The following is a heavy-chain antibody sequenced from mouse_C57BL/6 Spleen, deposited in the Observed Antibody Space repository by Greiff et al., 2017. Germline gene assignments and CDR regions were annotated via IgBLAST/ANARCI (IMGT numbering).Heavy chain of an antibody. J-gene: IGHJ4*01. Sequence: EVQVVESGPGLVKPSQTVFLTCTVTGISITTGNYRWSWIRQFPGNKLEWIGYIYYSGTITYNPSLTSRTTITRDTPKNQFFLEMNSLTAEDTATYYCARDGYYGSSYNAMDYWGQGTSVTVSS. CDR1: GISITTGNYR. CDR2: IYYSGTI. CDR3: ARDGYYGSSYNAMDY. V-gene: IGHV3-5*01. D-gene: IGHD1-1*01.